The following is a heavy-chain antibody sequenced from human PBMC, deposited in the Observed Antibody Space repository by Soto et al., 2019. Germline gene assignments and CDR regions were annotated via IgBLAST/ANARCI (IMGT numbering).Heavy chain of an antibody. D-gene: IGHD4-4*01. CDR2: IIPMFGTP. Sequence: SVKVSCKTSGGSFSNYAFSWVRQAPGQGLEWMGAIIPMFGTPNYAQMFQGRVSITADESTNTAYMEVTSLRSDDSAVYFCARGATVTRDYFYGMDVWGQGTTVTVS. CDR1: GGSFSNYA. V-gene: IGHV1-69*13. CDR3: ARGATVTRDYFYGMDV. J-gene: IGHJ6*02.